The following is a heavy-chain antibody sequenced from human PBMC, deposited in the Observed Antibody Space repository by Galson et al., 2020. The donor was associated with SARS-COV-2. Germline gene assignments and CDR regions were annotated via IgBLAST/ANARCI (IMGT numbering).Heavy chain of an antibody. CDR2: IWYDGSNK. Sequence: TGGSLRLSCAASGFTFSSYGMHWVRQAPGKGLEWVAVIWYDGSNKYYADSVKGRFTIARDNSKNTLYLQMNSLRAEDTAVYYCARDKYYYDSSGYYYPPYYYYGMDVWGPGTTVNVSS. CDR3: ARDKYYYDSSGYYYPPYYYYGMDV. CDR1: GFTFSSYG. V-gene: IGHV3-33*01. J-gene: IGHJ6*02. D-gene: IGHD3-22*01.